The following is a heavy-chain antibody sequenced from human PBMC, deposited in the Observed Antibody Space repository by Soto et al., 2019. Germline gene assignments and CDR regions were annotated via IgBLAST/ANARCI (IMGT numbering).Heavy chain of an antibody. V-gene: IGHV3-7*03. CDR2: IKQDGSEK. Sequence: GGSLRLSCAASGFTFSTYWMSWVRQAPGKGLEWVANIKQDGSEKYYVDSVRGRFTISRDNAKNSLYLQMNSLRAEDTAVYYCARGNSGTFVFDYWCQGALVTAFS. D-gene: IGHD1-26*01. CDR1: GFTFSTYW. CDR3: ARGNSGTFVFDY. J-gene: IGHJ4*02.